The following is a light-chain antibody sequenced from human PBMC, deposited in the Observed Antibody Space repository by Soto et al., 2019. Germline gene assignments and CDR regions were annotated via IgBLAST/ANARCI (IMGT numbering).Light chain of an antibody. CDR1: LGISSY. J-gene: IGKJ2*01. CDR3: QQLNSYPRP. CDR2: AAS. V-gene: IGKV1-9*01. Sequence: DIQLTQSPSFLSASVGDRVTISCRASLGISSYLAWYQQKPGKAPKLLIYAASTLQSGVPSRFSGSGSGTEFTLTISSLQPEDFATYYCQQLNSYPRPFGQGTKLEIK.